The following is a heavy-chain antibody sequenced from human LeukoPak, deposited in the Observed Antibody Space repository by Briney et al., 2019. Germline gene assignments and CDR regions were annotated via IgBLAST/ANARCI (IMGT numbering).Heavy chain of an antibody. CDR2: ISSSGSTI. V-gene: IGHV3-48*03. D-gene: IGHD3-10*01. CDR3: ARDPPGTGFDY. Sequence: GGSLRLSCAASGFTFSSYEMNWVRQAPGKGLEWVSYISSSGSTIYYADSVKGRFTISRDNAKNSLYPQMNSLRAEDTAVYYCARDPPGTGFDYWGQGTLVTVSS. CDR1: GFTFSSYE. J-gene: IGHJ4*02.